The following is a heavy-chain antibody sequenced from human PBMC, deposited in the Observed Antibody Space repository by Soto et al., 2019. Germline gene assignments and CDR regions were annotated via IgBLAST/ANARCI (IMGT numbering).Heavy chain of an antibody. J-gene: IGHJ3*02. Sequence: QITLKESGPTQAKPTQTLTLTCTFSGFSLSIAGVDVGWIRQPPGKALEWLALISWDDDKRYSPSLKSRLSITKDTSKNQVVLTVANVDPADTATYYCAHRDVFRVAGYSDTVGAFDIWGQGTKVTVSS. D-gene: IGHD6-13*01. CDR1: GFSLSIAGVD. CDR2: ISWDDDK. CDR3: AHRDVFRVAGYSDTVGAFDI. V-gene: IGHV2-5*02.